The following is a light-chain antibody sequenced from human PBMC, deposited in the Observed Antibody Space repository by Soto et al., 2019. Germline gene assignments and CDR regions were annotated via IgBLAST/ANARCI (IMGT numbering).Light chain of an antibody. CDR2: DAS. CDR3: QERSNWPRGT. CDR1: QTVSIF. J-gene: IGKJ1*01. Sequence: EIVLTQSPATLSLSPGERATLSCRASQTVSIFLAWYQQKPGQAPRLLIYDASTRAPGIPARFSGSGSGTYFTLTITSLEPEDFAVYYCQERSNWPRGTFGQGTKVEIK. V-gene: IGKV3-11*01.